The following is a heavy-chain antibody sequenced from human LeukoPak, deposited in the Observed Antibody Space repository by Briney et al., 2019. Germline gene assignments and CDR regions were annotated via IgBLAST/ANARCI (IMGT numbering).Heavy chain of an antibody. CDR1: GFTFSSYW. Sequence: GGSLRLSCAASGFTFSSYWMSWVRQAPGKGLEWVANINQDGSAKDYGGSVKGRFTISRDNAKNSLCLQMNSLRAEDTAVYFCASAPNENYSDFWGQGTLVTVSS. V-gene: IGHV3-7*01. CDR2: INQDGSAK. J-gene: IGHJ4*02. CDR3: ASAPNENYSDF.